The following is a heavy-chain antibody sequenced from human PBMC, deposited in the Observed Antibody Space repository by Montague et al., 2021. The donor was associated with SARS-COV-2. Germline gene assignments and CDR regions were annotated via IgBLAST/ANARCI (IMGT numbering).Heavy chain of an antibody. CDR2: IYYTGST. Sequence: SETLSLTCTVSGGSISSYYWRWIRQPPGKGLEWIGYIYYTGSTNYNPSLRSRVTISVDTSKKQFSLKLNSVTAADTAVYYCASRYDSSGYCVFWGQGTLVTVSS. J-gene: IGHJ4*02. D-gene: IGHD3-22*01. V-gene: IGHV4-59*08. CDR1: GGSISSYY. CDR3: ASRYDSSGYCVF.